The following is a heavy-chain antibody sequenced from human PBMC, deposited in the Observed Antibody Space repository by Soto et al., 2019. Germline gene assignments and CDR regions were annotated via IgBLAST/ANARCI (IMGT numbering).Heavy chain of an antibody. CDR1: GGTFNGYG. CDR2: TVPVFDTS. J-gene: IGHJ3*01. D-gene: IGHD3-10*01. Sequence: QVQLVQSGAVVKKPGSSVEVSCKASGGTFNGYGISWVRQAPGQGLEWMGGTVPVFDTSKYAPRFQGRVTITADKSTSTAYMELSSVISEDTAIYFCARGVSNSGAYYTGPSAYDLWGQGTLVIVSS. CDR3: ARGVSNSGAYYTGPSAYDL. V-gene: IGHV1-69*06.